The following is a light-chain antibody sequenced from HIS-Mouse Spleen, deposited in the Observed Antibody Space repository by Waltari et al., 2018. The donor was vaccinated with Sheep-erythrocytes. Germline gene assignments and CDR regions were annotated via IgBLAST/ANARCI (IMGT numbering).Light chain of an antibody. Sequence: DIVMTQSPLSLPVTPVEPASISCRSSQSFLHSNGYNYLDWYLQKPGQSPQLLIYLGSNRASGVPDRFSGSGSGTDFTLKISRVEAEDVGVYYCMQALQTPFTLGPGTKVDIK. J-gene: IGKJ3*01. CDR3: MQALQTPFT. CDR1: QSFLHSNGYNY. CDR2: LGS. V-gene: IGKV2-28*01.